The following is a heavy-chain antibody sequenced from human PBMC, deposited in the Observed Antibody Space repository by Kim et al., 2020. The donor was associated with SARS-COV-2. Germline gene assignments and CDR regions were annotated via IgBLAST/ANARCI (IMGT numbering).Heavy chain of an antibody. Sequence: AQKAQGRVTITTDTSTSTAYMELSSLRAEDTAVYYCARGTYNSGYDYDYWGQGTLVTVSS. J-gene: IGHJ4*02. V-gene: IGHV1-69*04. CDR3: ARGTYNSGYDYDY. D-gene: IGHD5-12*01.